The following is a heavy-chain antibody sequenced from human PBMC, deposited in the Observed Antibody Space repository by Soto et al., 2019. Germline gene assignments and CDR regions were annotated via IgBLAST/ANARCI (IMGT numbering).Heavy chain of an antibody. V-gene: IGHV1-2*02. D-gene: IGHD3-22*01. CDR1: GYTFTGYY. CDR3: ARDSSGYFDY. J-gene: IGHJ4*02. CDR2: INPNSGGT. Sequence: ASVKVSCKASGYTFTGYYMHWVRQAPGQGLEWMGWINPNSGGTNYSQKFQGRVTITRDTSASTAYMELSSLRSEDTAVYYCARDSSGYFDYCGQGTLVTVSS.